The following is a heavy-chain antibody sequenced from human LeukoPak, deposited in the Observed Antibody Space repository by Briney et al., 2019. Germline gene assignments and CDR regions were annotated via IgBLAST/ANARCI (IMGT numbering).Heavy chain of an antibody. Sequence: SETLSLTCEVNGGSFSGYHWTWIRQPPGKGLDWIGEINDSGSPIYNPSLKSRVTISVDTSKNQFSVSLTSVTAADTAVYYCARGPHQHWPLGQFWGQGSLVTVSS. V-gene: IGHV4-34*01. J-gene: IGHJ4*02. D-gene: IGHD2-2*01. CDR3: ARGPHQHWPLGQF. CDR2: INDSGSP. CDR1: GGSFSGYH.